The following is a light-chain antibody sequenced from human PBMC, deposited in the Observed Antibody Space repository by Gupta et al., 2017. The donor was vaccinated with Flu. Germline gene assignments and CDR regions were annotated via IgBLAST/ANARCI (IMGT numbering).Light chain of an antibody. Sequence: DIQMTQSPSSLSASIVDRVTITCQAGQDIKRNLDWFQQRPGKAPNLLIYDTSKVQTGVSSRFSGSGSWTDFSLTIDSLQPEDVAKYCCQQDDSLPFTFGQGSKLVIK. J-gene: IGKJ2*01. CDR1: QDIKRN. CDR2: DTS. V-gene: IGKV1-33*01. CDR3: QQDDSLPFT.